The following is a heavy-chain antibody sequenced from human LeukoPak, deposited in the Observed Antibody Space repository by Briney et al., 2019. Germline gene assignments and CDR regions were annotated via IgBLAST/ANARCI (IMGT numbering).Heavy chain of an antibody. V-gene: IGHV3-21*01. D-gene: IGHD6-13*01. Sequence: GGSLRLSCAASGFTFSSYSMNWVRQAPGKGLEWVSSISSSSSYIYYADSVKGRFTISRDNAKNSLYLQMNSLRAEDTAVYHCARAWYSSSWYFGYWGQGTLVTVSS. CDR1: GFTFSSYS. CDR2: ISSSSSYI. CDR3: ARAWYSSSWYFGY. J-gene: IGHJ4*02.